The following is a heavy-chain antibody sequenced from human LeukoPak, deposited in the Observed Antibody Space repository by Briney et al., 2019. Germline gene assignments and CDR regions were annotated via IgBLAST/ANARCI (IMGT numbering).Heavy chain of an antibody. CDR1: GGCIRSYY. D-gene: IGHD3-10*01. CDR2: IHYSEST. J-gene: IGHJ3*02. CDR3: ASRSGSFSDALDI. Sequence: SETLSLTCTVSGGCIRSYYWGWIRQPPGKGLEWIGYIHYSESTKYNPSLKSRVTMSVDTSKNQFSLKLSSVTAADTAVYYCASRSGSFSDALDIWGQGTLVTVSS. V-gene: IGHV4-59*08.